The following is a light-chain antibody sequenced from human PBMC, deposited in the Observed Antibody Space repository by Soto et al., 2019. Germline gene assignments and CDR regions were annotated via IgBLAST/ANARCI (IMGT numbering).Light chain of an antibody. CDR1: QGISNY. Sequence: ATQMTQSPSSPSASVGDRVTISCRASQGISNYLAWYQQRPGKAPKLLIFGAVTLQRGVPSRFSASGSGPDFTLTISSLQPEDFATYYCLQDYNYPWTFGQGTKVDIK. V-gene: IGKV1-6*01. CDR2: GAV. CDR3: LQDYNYPWT. J-gene: IGKJ1*01.